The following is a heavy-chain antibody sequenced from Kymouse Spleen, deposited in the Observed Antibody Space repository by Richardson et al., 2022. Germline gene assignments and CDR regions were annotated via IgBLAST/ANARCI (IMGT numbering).Heavy chain of an antibody. Sequence: EVQLVESGGGLVQPGRSLRLSCAASGFTFDDYAMHWVRQAPGKGLEWVSGISWNSGSIGYADSVKGRFTISRDNAKNSLYLQMNSLRAEDTALYYCAKDLTYYDILTGYFNWFDPWGQGTLVTVSS. CDR3: AKDLTYYDILTGYFNWFDP. V-gene: IGHV3-9*01. CDR1: GFTFDDYA. J-gene: IGHJ5*02. CDR2: ISWNSGSI. D-gene: IGHD3-9*01.